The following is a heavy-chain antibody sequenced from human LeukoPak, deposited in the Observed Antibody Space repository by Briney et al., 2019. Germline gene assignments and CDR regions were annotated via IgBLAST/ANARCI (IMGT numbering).Heavy chain of an antibody. Sequence: SETLSLTCTVSGGSISSTSNYWGWIRQPPGKELEWIGSISYSGTTFYNPSLKSRVTISVDTSKNQFSLTLSSVTAADTAVYYCARPMVGATRGFDDWGQGTLVTVSS. D-gene: IGHD1-26*01. CDR2: ISYSGTT. J-gene: IGHJ4*02. V-gene: IGHV4-39*01. CDR3: ARPMVGATRGFDD. CDR1: GGSISSTSNY.